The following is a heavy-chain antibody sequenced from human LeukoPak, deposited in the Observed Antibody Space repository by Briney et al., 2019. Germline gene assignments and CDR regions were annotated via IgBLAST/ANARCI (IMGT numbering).Heavy chain of an antibody. D-gene: IGHD3-3*01. J-gene: IGHJ4*02. Sequence: LSLTCGVSGGSIRSTNWWSWVRQPPGQGLEWVGRTANRFNGDIVEYAASVKGRFTISRDDSRNLFYLQMNSLKAEDTAVYYCGEWRYWGQGTLVTVSS. CDR1: GGSIRST. CDR3: GEWRY. V-gene: IGHV3-72*01. CDR2: TANRFNGDIV.